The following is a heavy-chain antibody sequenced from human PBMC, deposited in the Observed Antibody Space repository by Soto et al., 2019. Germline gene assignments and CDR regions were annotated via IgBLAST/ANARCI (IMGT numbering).Heavy chain of an antibody. V-gene: IGHV4-4*02. Sequence: SETLSLTCAVSSGSISSSNWWSWVRQPPGKGLEWIGEIYHSGSTNYNPSLKSRVTISVDKSKNQFSLKLSSVTAADTAVYYCASRSTCYYYMDVWGKGTTVTVS. D-gene: IGHD3-16*02. CDR1: SGSISSSNW. CDR3: ASRSTCYYYMDV. J-gene: IGHJ6*03. CDR2: IYHSGST.